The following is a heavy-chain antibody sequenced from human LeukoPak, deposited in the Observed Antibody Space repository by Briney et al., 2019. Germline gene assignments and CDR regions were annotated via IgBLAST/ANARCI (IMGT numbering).Heavy chain of an antibody. J-gene: IGHJ6*02. Sequence: GGSLRLSCAASGFTFSSYSMNWVRQAPGKGLEWVSSISSSSYIYYADSVKGRFTISRDNAKNSLYLQMNSLRAEDTAVYYCARDPLGHYYGMDVWGQGTTVTVSS. CDR2: ISSSSYI. V-gene: IGHV3-21*01. D-gene: IGHD6-13*01. CDR1: GFTFSSYS. CDR3: ARDPLGHYYGMDV.